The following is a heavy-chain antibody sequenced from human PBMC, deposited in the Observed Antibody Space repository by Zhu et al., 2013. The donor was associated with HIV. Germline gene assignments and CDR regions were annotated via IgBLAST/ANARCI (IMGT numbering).Heavy chain of an antibody. CDR2: ISGASESI. J-gene: IGHJ4*02. CDR1: GFIFNGHA. D-gene: IGHD1-1*01. V-gene: IGHV3-23*01. CDR3: ARRRGTRLGSVDF. Sequence: EVQLLESGGGVVQPGGSLTLSCAASGFIFNGHAMKWVRQAPGQGLEWVSSISGASESIHYADSVKGRFTISRDNYKNTVYLHMNSLRAEDTAIYYCARRRGTRLGSVDFWGQGTLVSVSS.